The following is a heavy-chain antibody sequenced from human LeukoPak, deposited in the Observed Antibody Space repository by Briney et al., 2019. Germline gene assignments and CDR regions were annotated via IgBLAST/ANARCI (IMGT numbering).Heavy chain of an antibody. Sequence: GGSLRLSCAVSGFIFSDYYMSWLRQAPGKGLEWVSYISNSGNTILYADSVKGRFTISRDNAKNSLYLQMNSLRAEDTAVYYCARDRHGYSYGFHRGYSDNNYMDVWGKGTTVTISS. J-gene: IGHJ6*03. CDR1: GFIFSDYY. CDR2: ISNSGNTI. V-gene: IGHV3-11*04. D-gene: IGHD5-18*01. CDR3: ARDRHGYSYGFHRGYSDNNYMDV.